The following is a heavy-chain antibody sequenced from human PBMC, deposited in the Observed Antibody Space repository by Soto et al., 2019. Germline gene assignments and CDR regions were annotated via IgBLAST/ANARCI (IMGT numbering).Heavy chain of an antibody. CDR1: GGTFSSYA. CDR3: ARGAGARGYSYGWVSYYYGMDV. J-gene: IGHJ6*02. V-gene: IGHV1-69*01. Sequence: QVQLVQSGAEVKKPGSSVKVSCKASGGTFSSYAISWVRQAPGQGLEWMGGIIPIFGTANYAQKFQGRVTITADESTSTPYMELSSLRSEDTAVYYCARGAGARGYSYGWVSYYYGMDVWGQGTTVTVSS. CDR2: IIPIFGTA. D-gene: IGHD5-18*01.